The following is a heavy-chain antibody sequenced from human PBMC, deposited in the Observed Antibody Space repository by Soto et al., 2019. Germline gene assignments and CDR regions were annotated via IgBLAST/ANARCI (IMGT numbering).Heavy chain of an antibody. CDR3: ARGGSPYGDPRYAVY. Sequence: QVQLVQSGAEVKKPGASVKVSCKASGYTFTSYGISWVRQARGQGLEWMGWISAYNGNTNYAQKLQGRGTMTTDTSPSTGYMELRSLRSDDTAVYYCARGGSPYGDPRYAVYWGQGSLVTVSS. CDR2: ISAYNGNT. CDR1: GYTFTSYG. J-gene: IGHJ4*02. D-gene: IGHD4-17*01. V-gene: IGHV1-18*01.